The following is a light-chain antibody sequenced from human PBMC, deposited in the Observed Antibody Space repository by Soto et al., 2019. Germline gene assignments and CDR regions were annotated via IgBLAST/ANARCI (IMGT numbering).Light chain of an antibody. J-gene: IGLJ2*01. CDR1: SSNIGAGFD. V-gene: IGLV1-40*01. CDR2: GNS. CDR3: QSYDSCLSGCV. Sequence: QSVLTQPPSVSGAPGQRVTISCTGSSSNIGAGFDVHWYQQLPGTAPKLLIYGNSNRPSGVPDRFSGSKSGTSASLAITGLQAEDEADFYCQSYDSCLSGCVFGGVTKLTVL.